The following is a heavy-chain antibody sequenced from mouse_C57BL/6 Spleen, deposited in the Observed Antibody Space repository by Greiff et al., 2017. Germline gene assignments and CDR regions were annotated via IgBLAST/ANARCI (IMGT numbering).Heavy chain of an antibody. V-gene: IGHV1-15*01. CDR2: IDPETGGT. D-gene: IGHD1-1*01. CDR3: TREYYGSKTFDV. J-gene: IGHJ1*03. Sequence: QVQLQQSGAELVRPGASVTLSCKASGYTFTDYEMHWVKQTPVHGLEWIGAIDPETGGTAYNQKFKGKAILTADKSSSTAYMELRSLTSEDSAVYYSTREYYGSKTFDVWGTGTTVTVSS. CDR1: GYTFTDYE.